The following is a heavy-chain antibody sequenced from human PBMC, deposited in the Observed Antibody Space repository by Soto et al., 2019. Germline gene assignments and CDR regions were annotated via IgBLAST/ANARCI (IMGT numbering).Heavy chain of an antibody. J-gene: IGHJ6*01. D-gene: IGHD1-7*01. CDR1: GYTFTGYY. CDR2: INPNSGGT. V-gene: IGHV1-2*04. Sequence: QVQLVQSGAEVKKPGASVKVSCKASGYTFTGYYMHWVRQAPGQGLEGMGWINPNSGGTNYAQKLQGWVTMTRDMSISKAYMELSRLRSDDTAVYYCARDKVELRAYYADGMDVCGQGATVTVSS. CDR3: ARDKVELRAYYADGMDV.